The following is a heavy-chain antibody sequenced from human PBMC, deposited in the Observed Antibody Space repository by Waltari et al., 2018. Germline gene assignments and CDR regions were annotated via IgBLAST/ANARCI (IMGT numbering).Heavy chain of an antibody. V-gene: IGHV4-4*07. CDR3: VRDGGRLYGPENFHGIDS. CDR1: ADSIRRSY. J-gene: IGHJ4*02. CDR2: IYSGGTT. D-gene: IGHD3-10*01. Sequence: QVVLLESGPGLVKPSETLSLTCTVSADSIRRSYWGWVRRPAGKTLEWIGRIYSGGTTPYNPARQSRVTLSVDMSQNQVSLRLTSVTAADTAMYYCVRDGGRLYGPENFHGIDSWGQGTLVTVSS.